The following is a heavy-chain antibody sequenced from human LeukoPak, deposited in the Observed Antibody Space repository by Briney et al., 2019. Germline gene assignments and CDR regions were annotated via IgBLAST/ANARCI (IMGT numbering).Heavy chain of an antibody. CDR2: ISYDGSNK. CDR3: AKGWDTKSTSRSPFDY. J-gene: IGHJ4*02. D-gene: IGHD1-26*01. V-gene: IGHV3-30*18. Sequence: GGSLRLSCAASGFTFSTYGMHWVRQAPGKGLEWVAVISYDGSNKYYADSVKGRFIISRDNSKNTLSLQMNSLRSEDTAVYYCAKGWDTKSTSRSPFDYWGQGTLVTVSS. CDR1: GFTFSTYG.